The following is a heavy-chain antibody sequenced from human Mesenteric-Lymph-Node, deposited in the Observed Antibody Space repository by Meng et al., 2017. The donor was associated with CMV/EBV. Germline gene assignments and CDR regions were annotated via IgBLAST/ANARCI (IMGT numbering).Heavy chain of an antibody. D-gene: IGHD3-22*01. CDR2: FDPEDGET. CDR3: ATGSGYY. V-gene: IGHV1-24*01. Sequence: ASVKVSCKASGYTFTGYYMHWVRQAPGKGLEWMGGFDPEDGETIYAQKFQGRVTMTEDTSTDTAYMELSSLRSEDTAVYYCATGSGYYWGQGTLVTVSS. CDR1: GYTFTGYY. J-gene: IGHJ4*02.